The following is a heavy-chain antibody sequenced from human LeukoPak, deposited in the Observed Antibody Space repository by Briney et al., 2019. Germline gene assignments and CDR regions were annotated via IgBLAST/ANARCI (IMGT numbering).Heavy chain of an antibody. CDR1: GGTFSSYA. CDR2: IIPIFGTA. D-gene: IGHD6-13*01. J-gene: IGHJ4*02. V-gene: IGHV1-69*05. Sequence: SVKVSCKASGGTFSSYAISWVRQAPGQGLEWMGRIIPIFGTANYAQKFQGRVTITTDESTSIAYMELSSLRSEDTAVYYCARVTAAGYFDYWGQGTLVTVSS. CDR3: ARVTAAGYFDY.